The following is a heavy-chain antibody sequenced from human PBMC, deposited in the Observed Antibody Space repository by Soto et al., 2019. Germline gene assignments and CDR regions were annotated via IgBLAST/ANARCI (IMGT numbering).Heavy chain of an antibody. CDR3: ARDRGGYCSGGSCSEAWFDP. CDR1: GYTFSSYP. Sequence: QVQLVQSAAEEKKPGASVKVSCKASGYTFSSYPMHWVRQAPGQSLEWMGWINTGNGYTKYSQNFQARVTITRDTSAGTVYLQLSSLRSADTAVYYCARDRGGYCSGGSCSEAWFDPWGQGTLVTVSS. J-gene: IGHJ5*02. CDR2: INTGNGYT. V-gene: IGHV1-3*05. D-gene: IGHD2-15*01.